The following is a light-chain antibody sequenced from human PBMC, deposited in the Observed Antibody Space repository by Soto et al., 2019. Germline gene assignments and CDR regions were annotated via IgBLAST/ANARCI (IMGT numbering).Light chain of an antibody. CDR3: QQNISGSHLT. CDR1: RSIRAY. V-gene: IGKV1-39*01. J-gene: IGKJ4*01. Sequence: DIHMTQSPSSLSASVGDTVTISCRASRSIRAYLNWYQHKPGKAPNLLIYGATTLHSGVPSRFRGSASVTDFSLTISSLAAEYFATYYCQQNISGSHLTFGGGTKV. CDR2: GAT.